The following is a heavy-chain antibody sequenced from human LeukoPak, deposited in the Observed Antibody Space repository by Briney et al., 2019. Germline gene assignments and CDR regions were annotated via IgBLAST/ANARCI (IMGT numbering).Heavy chain of an antibody. CDR1: GGSISSGGYY. D-gene: IGHD7-27*01. J-gene: IGHJ4*02. CDR3: ARGELGDFDY. Sequence: SQTLSLTCTVSGGSISSGGYYWSWIRQLPGKGLEWIGYIYHSGSTYYNPSLKSRVTISVDRSKNQFSLKLSSVTAADTAVYYCARGELGDFDYWGQGTLVTVSS. CDR2: IYHSGST. V-gene: IGHV4-30-2*01.